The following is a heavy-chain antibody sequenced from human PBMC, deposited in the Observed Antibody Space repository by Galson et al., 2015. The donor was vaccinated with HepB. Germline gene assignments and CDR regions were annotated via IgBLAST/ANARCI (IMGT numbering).Heavy chain of an antibody. J-gene: IGHJ4*02. CDR3: ATDYRGPYYFDC. CDR1: GYTLTELS. Sequence: SVKVSCKVSGYTLTELSMHWVRQAPGKGLEWMGGFDPEDGETIYAQKFQGRVTMTEDTSTDTAYMELSSLRSEDTAVYYCATDYRGPYYFDCWGRGTLVTVSS. CDR2: FDPEDGET. D-gene: IGHD6-25*01. V-gene: IGHV1-24*01.